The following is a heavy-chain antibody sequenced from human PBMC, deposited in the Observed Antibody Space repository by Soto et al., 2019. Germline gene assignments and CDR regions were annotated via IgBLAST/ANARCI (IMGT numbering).Heavy chain of an antibody. Sequence: QVTLKESGPVLVKPTETLTLTCSVSGFSLSNSRVGVSWIRQPPGKALEWLAHMSSTDEYSYSTSLKSRLTISKDTSKSQVVLTMTDMDPVDTATYFCARIIESGYSSSWYVDYWGQGALVTVSS. J-gene: IGHJ4*02. D-gene: IGHD6-13*01. V-gene: IGHV2-26*01. CDR1: GFSLSNSRVG. CDR2: MSSTDEY. CDR3: ARIIESGYSSSWYVDY.